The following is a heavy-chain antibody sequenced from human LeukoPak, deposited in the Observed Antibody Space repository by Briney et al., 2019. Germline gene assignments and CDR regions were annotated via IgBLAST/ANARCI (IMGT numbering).Heavy chain of an antibody. CDR1: GYTFTGYY. D-gene: IGHD3-22*01. J-gene: IGHJ4*02. CDR2: INPNSGGT. V-gene: IGHV1-2*02. Sequence: ASVKVSCKASGYTFTGYYMHWVRRAPGQGLEWMGWINPNSGGTNYAQKFQGRVTMTRDTSISTAYMELSRLRSDDTAVYYCARGAYYYDSSGYYDDYWGQGTLVTVSS. CDR3: ARGAYYYDSSGYYDDY.